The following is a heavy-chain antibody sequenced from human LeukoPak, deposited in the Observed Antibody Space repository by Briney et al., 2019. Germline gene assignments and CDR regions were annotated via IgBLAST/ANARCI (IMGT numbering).Heavy chain of an antibody. V-gene: IGHV3-30*02. CDR2: IRYDGSNK. Sequence: GGSLRLSCAASGFTFSSHGMQWVRQAPGKGLEWVAFIRYDGSNKCYADSVKGRFTISRDNSKNTLYLQMNSLRAEDTAVYYCAKDRSSGWYYFDYWGQGTLVTVSS. CDR1: GFTFSSHG. J-gene: IGHJ4*02. CDR3: AKDRSSGWYYFDY. D-gene: IGHD6-19*01.